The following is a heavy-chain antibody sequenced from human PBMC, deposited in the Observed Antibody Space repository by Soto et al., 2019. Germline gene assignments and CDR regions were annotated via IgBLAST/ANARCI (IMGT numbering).Heavy chain of an antibody. D-gene: IGHD4-17*01. Sequence: QVQLQESGPGLVKPSETLSLTCTVSGGSISSYYWSWIRQPPGKGLEWIGYIYYSGSTNYNPSLKSRVTISVDTSKNQFSLKLSSVTAADTAVCYCARALRPYYGMDVWGQGTTVTVSS. V-gene: IGHV4-59*08. CDR2: IYYSGST. CDR3: ARALRPYYGMDV. J-gene: IGHJ6*02. CDR1: GGSISSYY.